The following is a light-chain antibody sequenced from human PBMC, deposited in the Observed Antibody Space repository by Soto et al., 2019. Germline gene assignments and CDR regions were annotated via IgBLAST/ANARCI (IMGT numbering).Light chain of an antibody. V-gene: IGLV2-8*01. CDR1: STDVGEYNY. Sequence: SALTQPPSASGSPGQSVTISCTGTSTDVGEYNYVSWYQHHPGKAPKLLIYEVFRRPSGVPDRFSGSKSGNTASLTVSGLQAEDEADYFCKSYAGSNTYVFGSGTKLTVL. J-gene: IGLJ1*01. CDR3: KSYAGSNTYV. CDR2: EVF.